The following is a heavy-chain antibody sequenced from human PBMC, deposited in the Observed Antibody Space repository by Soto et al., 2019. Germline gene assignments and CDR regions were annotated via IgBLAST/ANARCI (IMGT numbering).Heavy chain of an antibody. Sequence: ASVKVSCKASGYTFTSYGISWVRQAPGQGLEWMGWISAYNGNTNYAQKLQGRVTMTTDTSTSTAYMELRSLRSDDTAVYYCVRDRGVPESRGMDVWGQGTTVTVSS. J-gene: IGHJ6*02. CDR3: VRDRGVPESRGMDV. CDR2: ISAYNGNT. V-gene: IGHV1-18*01. D-gene: IGHD3-10*01. CDR1: GYTFTSYG.